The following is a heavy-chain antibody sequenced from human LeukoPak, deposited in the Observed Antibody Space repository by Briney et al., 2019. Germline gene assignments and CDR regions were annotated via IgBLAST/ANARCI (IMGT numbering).Heavy chain of an antibody. Sequence: SETLSLTCTVSGGSISSSDFYWGWIRQPPGKGLEWIGSIYYGGSTYYNPSLKSRVTISVDTSMNQFSLKLSFVTTADTAVYYCARALGYCSGGSCTRGYNWFDPWGQGTLVTVPS. CDR1: GGSISSSDFY. V-gene: IGHV4-39*01. D-gene: IGHD2-15*01. J-gene: IGHJ5*02. CDR3: ARALGYCSGGSCTRGYNWFDP. CDR2: IYYGGST.